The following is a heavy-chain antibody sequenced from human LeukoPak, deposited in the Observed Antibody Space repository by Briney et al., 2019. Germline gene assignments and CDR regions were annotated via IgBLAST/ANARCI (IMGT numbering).Heavy chain of an antibody. V-gene: IGHV3-66*01. J-gene: IGHJ4*02. D-gene: IGHD3-10*01. CDR3: ATLPLWFGELLSTSSQSY. Sequence: GGSLRLSCAASGLTVSSNYMSWVRQAPGKGLEWVSLIYTDGRTFYADSVRGRFTISRDSSKNTLSLQMNSLRGEDTAVYYCATLPLWFGELLSTSSQSYWGQGTLVTVSS. CDR1: GLTVSSNY. CDR2: IYTDGRT.